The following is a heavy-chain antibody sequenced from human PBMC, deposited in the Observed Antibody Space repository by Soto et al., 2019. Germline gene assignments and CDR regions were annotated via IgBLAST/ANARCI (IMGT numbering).Heavy chain of an antibody. Sequence: SETLSLTCTVSGGSISSGPSYWGWIRQPPGQGLEWIGEINYSGSTNYNPSLKSRVTISVDTSKNQFSLKLSSVTAADTAVYYCARGGLGYDFWSGYSYNWFDPWGQGTLVTVSS. CDR1: GGSISSGPSY. CDR3: ARGGLGYDFWSGYSYNWFDP. V-gene: IGHV4-39*07. D-gene: IGHD3-3*01. J-gene: IGHJ5*02. CDR2: INYSGST.